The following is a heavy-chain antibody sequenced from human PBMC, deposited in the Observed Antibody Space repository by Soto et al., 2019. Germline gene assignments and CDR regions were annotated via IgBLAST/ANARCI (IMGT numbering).Heavy chain of an antibody. CDR1: GYTFTSYG. Sequence: QVQLVQSGAEVKKPGASVKVSCKASGYTFTSYGISWVRQAPGQGLEWMGWISAYNGKTNYAQKLQGRVTMTTDTSTSTADMELRSLRSDDTDVYCCARDLAAGNCDYWGQGTLVTVSS. J-gene: IGHJ4*02. CDR3: ARDLAAGNCDY. V-gene: IGHV1-18*01. D-gene: IGHD6-13*01. CDR2: ISAYNGKT.